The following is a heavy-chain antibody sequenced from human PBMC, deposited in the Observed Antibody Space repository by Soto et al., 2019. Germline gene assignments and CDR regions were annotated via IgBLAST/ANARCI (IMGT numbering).Heavy chain of an antibody. CDR1: GGTFSSYT. V-gene: IGHV1-69*02. CDR3: ASPTGAVAYYFDY. J-gene: IGHJ4*02. CDR2: IIPILGIA. D-gene: IGHD6-19*01. Sequence: GASVKVSCKASGGTFSSYTISWVRQAPGQGLEWMGRIIPILGIANYAQKFQGRVTITADKSTSTAYMELSSLRSEVTAVYYCASPTGAVAYYFDYWGQGTLVTVSS.